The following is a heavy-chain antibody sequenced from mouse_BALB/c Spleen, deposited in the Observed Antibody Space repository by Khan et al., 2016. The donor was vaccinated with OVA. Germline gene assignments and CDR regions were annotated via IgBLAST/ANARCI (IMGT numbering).Heavy chain of an antibody. V-gene: IGHV3-2*02. CDR2: ISSSGST. D-gene: IGHD2-3*01. Sequence: VQLKESGPGLVKPSQSLSLTCTVTGYSITSDYAWNWIRQFPGNKLEWMGYISSSGSTNYNPALKSRISITLDTSKNQFFLQLNSVTTEDTATYDCARDGSRYNYAMDYWGQGTSVTVSS. J-gene: IGHJ4*01. CDR1: GYSITSDYA. CDR3: ARDGSRYNYAMDY.